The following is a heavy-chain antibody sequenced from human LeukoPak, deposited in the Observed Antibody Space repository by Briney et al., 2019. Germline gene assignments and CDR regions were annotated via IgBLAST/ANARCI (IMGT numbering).Heavy chain of an antibody. J-gene: IGHJ1*01. Sequence: PSETLPIICTVSGGPITVYYWSWIRQPPGKGLEWIGYIYHSGTSNYNPSLRSRVTISADTSKNQLSLRLNSVTAEDPAVYYCALKAPYSLGYSLHWGQNPRDTVSS. CDR3: ALKAPYSLGYSLH. CDR1: GGPITVYY. V-gene: IGHV4-59*03. D-gene: IGHD2-15*01. CDR2: IYHSGTS.